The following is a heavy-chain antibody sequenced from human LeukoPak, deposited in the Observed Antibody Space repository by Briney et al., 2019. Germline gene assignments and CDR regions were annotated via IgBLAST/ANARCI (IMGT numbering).Heavy chain of an antibody. CDR1: GGSISSGDYY. D-gene: IGHD4-17*01. CDR3: ARFRINYGDYFPDPFDP. V-gene: IGHV4-30-4*01. Sequence: SETLSLTCTVSGGSISSGDYYWSWIRQPPGKGLEWIGYIYYSGSTYYNPSLKSRVTISVDMSKNQFSLKLSSVTAADTAVYYCARFRINYGDYFPDPFDPWGQGTLVTVSS. CDR2: IYYSGST. J-gene: IGHJ5*02.